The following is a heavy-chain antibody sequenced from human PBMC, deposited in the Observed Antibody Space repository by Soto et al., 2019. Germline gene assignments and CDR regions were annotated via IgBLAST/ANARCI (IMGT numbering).Heavy chain of an antibody. Sequence: QVQLVQSATEVKKPGASVKVSCKSSGYAFSTYGISWVRRAPGQGLEWMAWISAYNGDSNYAQHLQDRVTLTTDTCTSTAYMELRSLRSDDTAVYFCARSSGTSYIWFDPWGQGTLVIVSP. CDR2: ISAYNGDS. CDR1: GYAFSTYG. V-gene: IGHV1-18*01. J-gene: IGHJ5*02. CDR3: ARSSGTSYIWFDP. D-gene: IGHD1-26*01.